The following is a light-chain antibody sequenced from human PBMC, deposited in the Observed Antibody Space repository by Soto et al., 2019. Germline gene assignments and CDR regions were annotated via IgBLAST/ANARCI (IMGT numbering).Light chain of an antibody. CDR2: EGS. CDR3: CSYAGSTFERV. CDR1: SSDVGSYNL. V-gene: IGLV2-23*01. Sequence: QSVLTQPASVSGSPGQSITISCTGTSSDVGSYNLVSWYQQHPGKAPKLMIYEGSKRPSGVSNRFSGSKSGNTASLTISGLQAEDEADYYCCSYAGSTFERVFGGGTKLTVL. J-gene: IGLJ2*01.